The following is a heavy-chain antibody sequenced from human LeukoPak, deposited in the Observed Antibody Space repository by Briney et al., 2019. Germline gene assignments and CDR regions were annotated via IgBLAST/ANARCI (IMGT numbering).Heavy chain of an antibody. CDR3: ARGRDSAFDI. CDR1: GDSVSRSVVA. D-gene: IGHD2-15*01. Sequence: PPQTLSLTCTISGDSVSRSVVAWNWIRQSPSRGLEWLGRTYQGSNHYAISVKGRITIDVDTSKNQFSLQLNSAAPEDTAVYYCARGRDSAFDIWGQGTMVTVSS. J-gene: IGHJ3*02. V-gene: IGHV6-1*01. CDR2: TYQGSN.